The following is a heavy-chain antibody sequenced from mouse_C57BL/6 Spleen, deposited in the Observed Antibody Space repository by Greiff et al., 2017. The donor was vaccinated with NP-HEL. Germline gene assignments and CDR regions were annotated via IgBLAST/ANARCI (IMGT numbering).Heavy chain of an antibody. CDR2: IDPNSGGT. CDR3: ARHYVTTVVAPLAMDY. D-gene: IGHD1-1*01. V-gene: IGHV1-72*01. J-gene: IGHJ4*01. CDR1: GYTFTSYW. Sequence: QVQLQQPGAELVKPGASVKLSCKASGYTFTSYWMHWVKQRPGRGLEWIGRIDPNSGGTKYNEKFKSKATLTVDKPSSTAYMQLSSLTSEDSAVYYCARHYVTTVVAPLAMDYWGQGTSVTVSS.